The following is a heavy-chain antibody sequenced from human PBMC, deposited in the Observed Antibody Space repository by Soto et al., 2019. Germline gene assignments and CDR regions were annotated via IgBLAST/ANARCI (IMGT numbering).Heavy chain of an antibody. Sequence: GDSRKISCNLSADTFTNYYIGWVRQVAGKGLEWMGIIYPGDSETTYSPSFQGQVTFSVDKSLNTAYVQWSSLKASDTAIYYCARPSGGNLVDAFDIWGQGTMVTVSS. CDR1: ADTFTNYY. CDR3: ARPSGGNLVDAFDI. J-gene: IGHJ3*02. V-gene: IGHV5-51*01. CDR2: IYPGDSET. D-gene: IGHD2-21*02.